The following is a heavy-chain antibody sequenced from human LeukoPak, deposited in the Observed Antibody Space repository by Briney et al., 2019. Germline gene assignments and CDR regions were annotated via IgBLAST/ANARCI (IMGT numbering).Heavy chain of an antibody. V-gene: IGHV1-18*01. CDR2: ISTYNGNT. D-gene: IGHD5-12*01. CDR3: ARGRGSTSRY. CDR1: GYTFTSYG. J-gene: IGHJ4*02. Sequence: GASVKVSCTASGYTFTSYGITWVRQAPGQGLAWMGWISTYNGNTNYAQNLQGRVTMTTDTSTSTAYMELRSLRSDDTAVYYCARGRGSTSRYWGQGTLVTVSS.